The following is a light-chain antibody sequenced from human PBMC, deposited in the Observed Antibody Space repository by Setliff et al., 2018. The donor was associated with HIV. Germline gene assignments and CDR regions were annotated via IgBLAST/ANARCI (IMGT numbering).Light chain of an antibody. CDR3: SSYTSSSTYV. CDR1: SSDVGNYNL. Sequence: QSVLTQPASVSGSPGQSITLSCTGTSSDVGNYNLVSWYQQHPGKAPKLMIYEVTKRPSGVSNRFSGSKSGNTASLTIFGLQAEDEADYYCSSYTSSSTYVFGSGTKVTVL. J-gene: IGLJ1*01. V-gene: IGLV2-14*02. CDR2: EVT.